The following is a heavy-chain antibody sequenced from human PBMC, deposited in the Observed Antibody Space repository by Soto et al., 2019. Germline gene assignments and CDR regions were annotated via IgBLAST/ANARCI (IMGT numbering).Heavy chain of an antibody. CDR2: INAANGDT. Sequence: QVQLVQSGTEVKKPGASVKVSCKASGYTFTSYGIHWVRQAPGQRLEWMGWINAANGDTKYSPKFQGRVTITRDTSESTAYMELSSLRSEDTAVYYCVRRHVSAPGIDWFDPWGQGTLVTVSS. CDR3: VRRHVSAPGIDWFDP. J-gene: IGHJ5*02. CDR1: GYTFTSYG. V-gene: IGHV1-3*01. D-gene: IGHD6-13*01.